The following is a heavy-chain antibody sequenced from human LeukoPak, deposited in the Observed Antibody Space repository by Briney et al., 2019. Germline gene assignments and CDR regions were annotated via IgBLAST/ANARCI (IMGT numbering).Heavy chain of an antibody. CDR3: ARDGDDSSGYYLGKIDY. D-gene: IGHD3-22*01. J-gene: IGHJ4*02. CDR2: IYSGGST. V-gene: IGHV3-66*02. CDR1: GFTVSSNY. Sequence: GGSLRLSCAASGFTVSSNYMSWVRQAPGKGLEWVSVIYSGGSTYYADSVRGRFTISRDNSKNTLYLQMNSLRAEDTAVYYCARDGDDSSGYYLGKIDYWGQGTLVTVSS.